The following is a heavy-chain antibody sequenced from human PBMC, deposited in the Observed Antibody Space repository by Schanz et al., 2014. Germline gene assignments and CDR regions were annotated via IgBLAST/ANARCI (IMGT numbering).Heavy chain of an antibody. J-gene: IGHJ4*02. V-gene: IGHV3-53*01. CDR3: ARGTPFLCDY. CDR1: GFTVSTNY. CDR2: IYSVGDT. Sequence: EVQLVESGGGLIQPGGSLRLSCAVSGFTVSTNYMNWVRQAPGKGLEWVSVIYSVGDTYYADSVKGRFTISRDSARNSLYLQMSSLRAEDTAVYYCARGTPFLCDYWGQGTLVTVSS. D-gene: IGHD3-16*01.